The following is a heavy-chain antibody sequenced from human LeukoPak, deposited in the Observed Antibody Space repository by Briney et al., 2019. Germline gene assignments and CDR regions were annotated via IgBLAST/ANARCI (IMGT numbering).Heavy chain of an antibody. CDR1: GGSISSGDYY. Sequence: SETLSLTCTVSGGSISSGDYYWSWIRQPPGKGLEWIGYIYYSGSTYYNPSLESRVTISVDTSNNQFSLKLSSVTAADTAAYYCAREVRGVIGYWGQGTLVTVSS. J-gene: IGHJ4*02. D-gene: IGHD3-10*01. CDR2: IYYSGST. V-gene: IGHV4-30-4*01. CDR3: AREVRGVIGY.